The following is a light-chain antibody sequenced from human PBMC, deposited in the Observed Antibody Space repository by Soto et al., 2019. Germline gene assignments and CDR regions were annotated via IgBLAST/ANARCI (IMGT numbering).Light chain of an antibody. CDR1: SGDVGSYNV. Sequence: QSALTQPASVSGSPGQSITISCTGTSGDVGSYNVVSWYQQHPGKAPKLLIYEVSKRPSGVSDRFSGSKSGNTASLTISGLQAEDEADYHCCSYAGSSSAYVFGTGT. CDR3: CSYAGSSSAYV. V-gene: IGLV2-23*02. CDR2: EVS. J-gene: IGLJ1*01.